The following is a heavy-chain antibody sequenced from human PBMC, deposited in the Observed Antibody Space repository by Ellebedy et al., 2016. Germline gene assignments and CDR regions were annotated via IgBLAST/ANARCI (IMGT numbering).Heavy chain of an antibody. D-gene: IGHD1-26*01. CDR2: ISGFDGST. Sequence: GGSLRLXXAVSGFTFSNYAMSWVRQTPGKGMEWVSTISGFDGSTYYADSVKGRFTTSRDNSKNTLYLQVKSLRAEDTAVYYCARVRVGAIDFFDYWGHGTLVTVSS. J-gene: IGHJ4*01. CDR3: ARVRVGAIDFFDY. CDR1: GFTFSNYA. V-gene: IGHV3-23*01.